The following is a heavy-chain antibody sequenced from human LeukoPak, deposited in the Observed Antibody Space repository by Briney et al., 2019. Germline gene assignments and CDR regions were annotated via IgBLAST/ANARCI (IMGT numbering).Heavy chain of an antibody. V-gene: IGHV1-58*02. J-gene: IGHJ4*02. D-gene: IGHD3-22*01. Sequence: ASVKVSCKASGFTFTSSAMQWVRQARGQRLEWIGWIVVGSGNTNYAQKFQERVTITRDMSTSTAYMELSSLRSEDTAVYYCAREGRHLDYYDSSGYFDYWGQGTLVTVSS. CDR1: GFTFTSSA. CDR2: IVVGSGNT. CDR3: AREGRHLDYYDSSGYFDY.